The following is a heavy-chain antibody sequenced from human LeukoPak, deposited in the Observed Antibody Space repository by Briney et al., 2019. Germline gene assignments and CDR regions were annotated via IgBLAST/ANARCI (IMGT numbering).Heavy chain of an antibody. D-gene: IGHD5-24*01. CDR3: ARMRWLQEFDY. Sequence: GGSLRLSCAASGFTFSDYYMSWIRQAPGKGLEWVSYISSSGSTIYYADSVKGRFTISRDNAKNSLYLQMNSLRAEDTAVYYYARMRWLQEFDYWGQGTLVTVSS. V-gene: IGHV3-11*01. CDR2: ISSSGSTI. J-gene: IGHJ4*02. CDR1: GFTFSDYY.